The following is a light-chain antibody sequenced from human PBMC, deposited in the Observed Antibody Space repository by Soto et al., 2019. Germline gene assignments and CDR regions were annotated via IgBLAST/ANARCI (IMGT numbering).Light chain of an antibody. J-gene: IGLJ3*02. CDR2: SVS. CDR1: SSDVGDFTY. V-gene: IGLV2-14*01. Sequence: QSVLTQPASVSGSPGQSITISCTGTSSDVGDFTYVSWYQQYPGKAPKLMIYSVSHRPSGVSNRFSGSKSGNTASLTISGLQAEDEDDYYCRSYTNSATRVFGGGTKLTVL. CDR3: RSYTNSATRV.